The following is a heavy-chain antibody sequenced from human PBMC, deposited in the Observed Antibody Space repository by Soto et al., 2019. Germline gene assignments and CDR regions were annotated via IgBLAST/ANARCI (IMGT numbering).Heavy chain of an antibody. J-gene: IGHJ4*02. V-gene: IGHV4-39*01. Sequence: SETLSLTCTVSGGSISSSSYYWGWIRQPPGKGLEWIGSIYYSGSTYYNPSLKSRVTISVDTSKNQFSLKLSSVTAADTAVYYCARTLKIYGDYPSIDYWGQGTLVTVSS. D-gene: IGHD4-17*01. CDR3: ARTLKIYGDYPSIDY. CDR1: GGSISSSSYY. CDR2: IYYSGST.